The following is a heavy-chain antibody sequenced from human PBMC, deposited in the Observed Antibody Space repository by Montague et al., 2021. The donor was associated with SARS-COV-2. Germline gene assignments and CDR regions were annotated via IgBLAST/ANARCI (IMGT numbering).Heavy chain of an antibody. D-gene: IGHD4-17*01. CDR2: ANYRSKWTS. V-gene: IGHV6-1*01. J-gene: IGHJ4*02. Sequence: CAISGDSVCSNTAARNWIRQSPSAGLEWLGRANYRSKWTSDYATSVEGRISIDPDTSKNQFFLHLRSVTPEDTGVYYCVRDTGSAQAGFDAWGQGTLVTVSS. CDR1: GDSVCSNTAA. CDR3: VRDTGSAQAGFDA.